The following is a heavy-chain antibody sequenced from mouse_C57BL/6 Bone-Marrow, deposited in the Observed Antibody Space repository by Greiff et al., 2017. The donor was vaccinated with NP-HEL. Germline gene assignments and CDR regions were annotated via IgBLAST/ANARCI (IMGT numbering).Heavy chain of an antibody. D-gene: IGHD2-3*01. CDR3: ARGIYDGYFYAMDY. Sequence: EVKLVESGPGLVKPSQSLSLTCSVTGYSITSGYYWNWIRQFPGNKLEWMGYISYDGSNNYNPSLKNRISITRDTSKNQFFLKLNSVTTEDTATYYCARGIYDGYFYAMDYWGQGTSVTVSS. J-gene: IGHJ4*01. V-gene: IGHV3-6*01. CDR2: ISYDGSN. CDR1: GYSITSGYY.